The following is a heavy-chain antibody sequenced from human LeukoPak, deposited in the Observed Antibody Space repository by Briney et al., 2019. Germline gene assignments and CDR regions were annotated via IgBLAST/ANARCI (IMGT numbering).Heavy chain of an antibody. CDR3: AGSASWYSSGWYVDY. D-gene: IGHD6-19*01. J-gene: IGHJ4*02. CDR2: INPNSGGT. V-gene: IGHV1-2*02. CDR1: GYTFTGYY. Sequence: ASVKVSCKASGYTFTGYYMHWVRQAPGQGLEWMGWINPNSGGTNYAQKFQGRVTMTRDTSISTAYMELSRLGSDDTAVYYCAGSASWYSSGWYVDYWGQGTLVTVSS.